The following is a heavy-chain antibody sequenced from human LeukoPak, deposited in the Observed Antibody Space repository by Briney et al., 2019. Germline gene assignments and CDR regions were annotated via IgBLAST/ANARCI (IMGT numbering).Heavy chain of an antibody. V-gene: IGHV4-4*02. Sequence: SETLSLTCAVSGGSISSDNWWSWVRQPPGKGLEWIGEIYHRGSTSYNPSLQSRVTIEVDKSNNQFSLKLSSVTAADTDLYYCACTTTVTTKLNYWGQGILVTVSS. CDR1: GGSISSDNW. J-gene: IGHJ4*02. D-gene: IGHD4-17*01. CDR2: IYHRGST. CDR3: ACTTTVTTKLNY.